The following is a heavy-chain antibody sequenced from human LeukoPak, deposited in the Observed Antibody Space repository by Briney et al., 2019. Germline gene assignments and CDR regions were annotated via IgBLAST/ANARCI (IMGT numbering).Heavy chain of an antibody. J-gene: IGHJ5*02. CDR1: GGSISGYY. Sequence: PSETLSLTCTVSGGSISGYYWSWIRQPAGKGLEWIGRIYTSGNTNYNPSLRSRVTMSLDTSKSQFPLKLSSVTAADTAVYYCARDGAGTSGWFDPWGPGNLVTV. D-gene: IGHD6-13*01. CDR2: IYTSGNT. CDR3: ARDGAGTSGWFDP. V-gene: IGHV4-4*07.